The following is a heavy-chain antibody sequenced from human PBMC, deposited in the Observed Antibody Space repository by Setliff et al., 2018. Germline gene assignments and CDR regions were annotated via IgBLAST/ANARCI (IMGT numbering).Heavy chain of an antibody. V-gene: IGHV1-8*03. D-gene: IGHD5-18*01. J-gene: IGHJ4*02. CDR1: GYTFTSYD. CDR3: ARSPFPVDTVMVTTFDS. Sequence: ASVKVSCKASGYTFTSYDINWVRQATGQGLEWMGWMNPNSGNTGYAQKFQGRVTITADESTSTAYTELSSLKSEDTAVYYCARSPFPVDTVMVTTFDSWGQGTLVTVS. CDR2: MNPNSGNT.